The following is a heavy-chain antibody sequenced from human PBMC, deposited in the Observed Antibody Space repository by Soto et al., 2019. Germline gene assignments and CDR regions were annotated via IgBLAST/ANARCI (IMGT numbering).Heavy chain of an antibody. J-gene: IGHJ3*02. CDR2: IDPSESYT. CDR1: GYSFTSYW. V-gene: IGHV5-10-1*01. Sequence: VESLQISCKGSGYSFTSYWISWVRQMPWKGLEWMGRIDPSESYTNYSPSFQGHVTISADRSISTAYLQWSSLKASDTAMYYCERSPRLTYYYDSTGYLAAFDIWGKGKMGTVAS. D-gene: IGHD3-22*01. CDR3: ERSPRLTYYYDSTGYLAAFDI.